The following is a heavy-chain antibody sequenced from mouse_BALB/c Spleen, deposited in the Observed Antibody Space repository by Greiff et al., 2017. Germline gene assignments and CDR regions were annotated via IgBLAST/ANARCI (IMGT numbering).Heavy chain of an antibody. CDR3: TIDYGSFSWFAY. V-gene: IGHV1-69*02. CDR2: IYPSDSYT. J-gene: IGHJ3*01. D-gene: IGHD1-1*01. CDR1: GYTFTSYW. Sequence: QVQLQQPGAELVRPGASVKLSCKASGYTFTSYWINWVKQRPGQGLEWIGNIYPSDSYTNYNQKFKDKATLTVDKSSSTAYMQLSSPTSEDSAVYYCTIDYGSFSWFAYWGQGTLVTVSA.